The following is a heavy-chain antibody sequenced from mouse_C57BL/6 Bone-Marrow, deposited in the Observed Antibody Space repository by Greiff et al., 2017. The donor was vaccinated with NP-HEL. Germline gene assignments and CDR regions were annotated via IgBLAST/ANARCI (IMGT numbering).Heavy chain of an antibody. CDR2: IDPSDSYT. J-gene: IGHJ2*01. V-gene: IGHV1-69*01. D-gene: IGHD1-1*01. CDR3: ARSDLLLGDY. CDR1: GYTFTSYW. Sequence: QVHVKQPGAELVMPGASVKLSCKASGYTFTSYWMHWVKQRPGQGLEWIGEIDPSDSYTNYNQKFKGKSTLTVDKSSSTAYMQLSSLTSEDSAVYYCARSDLLLGDYWGQGTTLTVSS.